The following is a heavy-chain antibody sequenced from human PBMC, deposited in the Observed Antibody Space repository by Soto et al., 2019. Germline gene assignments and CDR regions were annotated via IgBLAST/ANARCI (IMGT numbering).Heavy chain of an antibody. CDR2: IYQIGST. CDR3: ARDGMLTVTTKLFDL. Sequence: NPXGTLSLTCAVCGSSIRSGQYWNWIRQPPGKGLEWIGRIYQIGSTDYNPSFKSRVTMSVDTSKNQFSLILTSVTVADTAVYFCARDGMLTVTTKLFDLWGRRTLVTVSS. J-gene: IGHJ4*02. CDR1: GSSIRSGQY. V-gene: IGHV4-38-2*02. D-gene: IGHD1-1*01.